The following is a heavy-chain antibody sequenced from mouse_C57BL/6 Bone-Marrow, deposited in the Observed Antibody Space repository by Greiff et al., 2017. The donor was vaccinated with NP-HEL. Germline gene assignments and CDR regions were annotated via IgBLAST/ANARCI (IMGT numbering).Heavy chain of an antibody. J-gene: IGHJ4*01. CDR3: ARHEEGYGSSSYYYAMDY. CDR1: GYTFTEYT. Sequence: QVQLKESGAELVKPGASVKLSCKASGYTFTEYTIHWVKQRSGQGLEWIGWFYPGSGSIKYNEKFKDKATLTADKSSSTVYMELSRLTSEDSAVYFCARHEEGYGSSSYYYAMDYWGQGTSVTVSS. V-gene: IGHV1-62-2*01. D-gene: IGHD1-1*01. CDR2: FYPGSGSI.